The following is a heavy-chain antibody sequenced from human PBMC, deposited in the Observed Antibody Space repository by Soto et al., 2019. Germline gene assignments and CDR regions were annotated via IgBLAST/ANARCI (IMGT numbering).Heavy chain of an antibody. CDR2: IIPIFGTA. J-gene: IGHJ6*02. CDR1: GCPFSSYA. D-gene: IGHD2-2*01. V-gene: IGHV1-69*13. CDR3: ARGDIVVVTAAISHYYYGMDV. Sequence: SVKVSCKASGCPFSSYAISWVRQPPGQGLEWMGGIIPIFGTASYAQKFPGRVTIXADESTSTAYTELSTMRSEDAAVYYCARGDIVVVTAAISHYYYGMDVGGQGTTVTVSS.